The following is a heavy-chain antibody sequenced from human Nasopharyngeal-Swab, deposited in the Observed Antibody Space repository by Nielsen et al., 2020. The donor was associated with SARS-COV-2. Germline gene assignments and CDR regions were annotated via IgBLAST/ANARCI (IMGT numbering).Heavy chain of an antibody. CDR2: INTNTGNP. Sequence: WVRQAPGQGPEWMGWINTNTGNPTYAQGFTGRFVFSLDTSVSTAYLQISSLKAEDTAVYLCARAPYSIDSWSGLFERYYFYYMDVWGQGTTVTVSS. D-gene: IGHD3-3*01. J-gene: IGHJ6*03. CDR3: ARAPYSIDSWSGLFERYYFYYMDV. V-gene: IGHV7-4-1*02.